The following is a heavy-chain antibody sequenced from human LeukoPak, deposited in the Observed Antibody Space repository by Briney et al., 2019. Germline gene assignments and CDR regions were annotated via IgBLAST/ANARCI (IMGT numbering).Heavy chain of an antibody. J-gene: IGHJ4*02. CDR2: INPNSGGT. Sequence: APVKVSCKASGYTFTRYYMHWVRQAPGQGLEWMGWINPNSGGTKSAQKFQGRVTMTRDTSISTAYMELSRLRSDDTAVYYCARDPYDSSSYYYSYFDYWGQGTLVTVSS. CDR3: ARDPYDSSSYYYSYFDY. D-gene: IGHD3-22*01. V-gene: IGHV1-2*02. CDR1: GYTFTRYY.